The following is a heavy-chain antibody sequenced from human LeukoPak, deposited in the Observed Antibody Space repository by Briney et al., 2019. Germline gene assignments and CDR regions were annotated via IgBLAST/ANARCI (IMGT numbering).Heavy chain of an antibody. CDR3: AKDLKRGNGAFDI. D-gene: IGHD3-10*01. CDR2: ISGSGGST. CDR1: GFTFSSYA. J-gene: IGHJ3*02. V-gene: IGHV3-23*01. Sequence: GGSQRLSCAASGFTFSSYAMSWVRQAPGKGLEWVSAISGSGGSTYYADSVKGRFTISRDNSKNTLYLQMNSLRAEDTAVYYCAKDLKRGNGAFDIWGQGTMVTVSS.